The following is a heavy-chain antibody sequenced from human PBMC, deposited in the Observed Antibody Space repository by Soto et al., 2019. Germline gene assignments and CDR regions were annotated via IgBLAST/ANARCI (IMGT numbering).Heavy chain of an antibody. CDR1: GGSISSGGYY. CDR2: IYYSGST. V-gene: IGHV4-31*03. Sequence: PSETLSLTCTVSGGSISSGGYYWSWIRQHPGKGLEWIGYIYYSGSTYYNPSLKSRVTISVDTSKNQFSLKLSSVTAADTAVYYCATENNYGEELAAFDIWGQGTMVTVS. D-gene: IGHD4-17*01. J-gene: IGHJ3*02. CDR3: ATENNYGEELAAFDI.